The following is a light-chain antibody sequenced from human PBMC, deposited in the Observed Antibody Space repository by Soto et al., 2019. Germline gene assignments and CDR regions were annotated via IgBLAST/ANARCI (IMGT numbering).Light chain of an antibody. Sequence: EIVLTQSPATLSLSPGERATLSCRASQSVSSYLAWYQQKPGQAPRLLISDASNRATGIPARFSGSGSGTDFPLTIRSLEPEDFAVYYCQQRSNWPPIFTFGPGTKVDIK. CDR2: DAS. CDR3: QQRSNWPPIFT. V-gene: IGKV3-11*01. CDR1: QSVSSY. J-gene: IGKJ3*01.